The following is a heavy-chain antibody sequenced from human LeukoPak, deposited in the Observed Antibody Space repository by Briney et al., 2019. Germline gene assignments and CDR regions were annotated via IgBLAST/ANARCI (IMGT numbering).Heavy chain of an antibody. J-gene: IGHJ5*02. CDR2: INPSGGST. V-gene: IGHV1-46*01. CDR1: GYTFTNYY. CDR3: ARGDGEAASLWENWFDP. Sequence: ASVKVSCKASGYTFTNYYMHWVRQAPGQGLEWMGIINPSGGSTSYAQRFQGRVTMTRDMSTNTVYMELSSLRSEDTAVYYCARGDGEAASLWENWFDPWGQGTLVTVSS. D-gene: IGHD6-13*01.